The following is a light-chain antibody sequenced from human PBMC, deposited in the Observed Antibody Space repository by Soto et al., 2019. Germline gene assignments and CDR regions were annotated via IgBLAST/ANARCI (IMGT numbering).Light chain of an antibody. CDR1: SSDVGGYNY. CDR3: CSYAGSYTFYV. V-gene: IGLV2-11*01. Sequence: QSVLTQPRSVSGSPGQSVTISCTGTSSDVGGYNYVSWYQQHPSKAPKLMIYDVSKRPSGVPDRSSGSKSGNTASLTISGLQAEDEADYYCCSYAGSYTFYVFGTGTKVTVL. J-gene: IGLJ1*01. CDR2: DVS.